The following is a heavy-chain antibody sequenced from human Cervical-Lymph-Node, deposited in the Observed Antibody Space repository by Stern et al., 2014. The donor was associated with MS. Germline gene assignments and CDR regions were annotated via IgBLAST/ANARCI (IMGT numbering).Heavy chain of an antibody. J-gene: IGHJ4*02. CDR1: GYTFTGYY. Sequence: VQLVESGAEVRKPGASVKVSCKASGYTFTGYYIHWVRQAPGQGLEWMGRVNLKSGDTNYAQNFQGRVTMTSDTSISTAFMELNRLTSDDTAVYYCARGPWFGVIPFDFWGQGTLVTVSS. D-gene: IGHD3-10*01. CDR3: ARGPWFGVIPFDF. V-gene: IGHV1-2*06. CDR2: VNLKSGDT.